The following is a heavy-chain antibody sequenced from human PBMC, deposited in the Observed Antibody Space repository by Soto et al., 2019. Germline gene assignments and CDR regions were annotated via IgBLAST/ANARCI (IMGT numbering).Heavy chain of an antibody. CDR2: IYYSGST. J-gene: IGHJ4*02. D-gene: IGHD3-22*01. CDR3: ARHLYDSTGTLLG. CDR1: GGSISSYY. Sequence: SETLSLTCTVSGGSISSYYWSWIRQPPGKGLEWIGYIYYSGSTNYNPSLKSRVTISGDTSKNQFSLKLTSVTAADTAVYYCARHLYDSTGTLLGWSQGTLVTVSS. V-gene: IGHV4-59*01.